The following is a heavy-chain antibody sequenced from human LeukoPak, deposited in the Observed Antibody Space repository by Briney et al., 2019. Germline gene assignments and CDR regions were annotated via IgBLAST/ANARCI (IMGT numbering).Heavy chain of an antibody. D-gene: IGHD2-15*01. Sequence: ASVKVSCKASGYTFTSYAMHWVRQAPGQRLEWMGWINAGNGNTKYSQKFQGRVTITRDTSASTAYMELSSLRSEDTAAYYCARAGWWQLAYFDYWGQGTLVTVSS. J-gene: IGHJ4*02. V-gene: IGHV1-3*01. CDR1: GYTFTSYA. CDR2: INAGNGNT. CDR3: ARAGWWQLAYFDY.